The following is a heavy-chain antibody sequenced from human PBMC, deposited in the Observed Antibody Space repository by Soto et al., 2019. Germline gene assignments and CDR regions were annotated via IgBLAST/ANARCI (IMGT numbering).Heavy chain of an antibody. J-gene: IGHJ2*01. V-gene: IGHV3-7*01. Sequence: EVQLVESRGGLVQPGGALRLSCAAAGFTFSTYWMTWVRQAPGKGLEWVANIKQDGSKKYYVDSVKGRFTISRDNAKNSLYLQMNSLRAEDTAVHHCAKRVWYFDLWGRGTLVTVSS. CDR1: GFTFSTYW. CDR2: IKQDGSKK. CDR3: AKRVWYFDL.